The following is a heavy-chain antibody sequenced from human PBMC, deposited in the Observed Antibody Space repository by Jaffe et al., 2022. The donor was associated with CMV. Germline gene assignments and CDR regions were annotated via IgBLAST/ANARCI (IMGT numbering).Heavy chain of an antibody. V-gene: IGHV4-59*08. CDR1: GGSISSYY. D-gene: IGHD1-26*01. J-gene: IGHJ3*02. CDR2: IYYSGST. CDR3: ARHPRPTSAKIDAFDI. Sequence: QVQLQESGPGLVKPSETLSLTCTVSGGSISSYYWSWIRQPPGKGLEWIGYIYYSGSTNYNPSLKSRVTISVDTSKNQFSLKLSSVTAADTAVYYCARHPRPTSAKIDAFDIWGQGTMVTVSS.